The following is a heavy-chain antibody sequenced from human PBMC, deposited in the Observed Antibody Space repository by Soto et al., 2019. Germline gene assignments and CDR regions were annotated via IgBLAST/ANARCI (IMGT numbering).Heavy chain of an antibody. CDR2: ISYDGSNK. D-gene: IGHD3-16*02. Sequence: PGGSLRLSCAASGFTFSSYAMHWVRKAPGKGLEWVAVISYDGSNKYYADSVKGRFTISRDNSKNTLYLQMNSLRAEDTAVYYCARSGTVVWGSYPPTGDYFDYWGQGTLVTVSS. V-gene: IGHV3-30-3*01. CDR1: GFTFSSYA. J-gene: IGHJ4*02. CDR3: ARSGTVVWGSYPPTGDYFDY.